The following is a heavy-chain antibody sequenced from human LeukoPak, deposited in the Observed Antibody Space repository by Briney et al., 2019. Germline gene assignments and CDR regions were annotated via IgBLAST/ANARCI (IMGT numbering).Heavy chain of an antibody. CDR1: GGTFSSYA. J-gene: IGHJ6*02. V-gene: IGHV1-69*13. D-gene: IGHD1-1*01. Sequence: SVKVSCKASGGTFSSYAISWVRQAPGQGLEWMGGIIPIFGTANYAQKFQGRVTITADESTSTAYMELSSLGSEDTAVYYCARMYLAGLQLMDVWGQGTTVTVSS. CDR3: ARMYLAGLQLMDV. CDR2: IIPIFGTA.